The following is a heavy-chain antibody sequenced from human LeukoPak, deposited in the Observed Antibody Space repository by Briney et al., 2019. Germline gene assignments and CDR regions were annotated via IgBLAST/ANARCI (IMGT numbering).Heavy chain of an antibody. CDR1: GGSISSSSYY. V-gene: IGHV4-39*01. CDR2: IYYSGST. Sequence: SETLSLTCTVSGGSISSSSYYWGWIRQPPGKGLEWIGSIYYSGSTYYNPSLKSRVTISVDTPKNQFSLKLSSVTAADTAVYYCARDFWSGYYTHYNWFDPWGQGTLVTVSS. CDR3: ARDFWSGYYTHYNWFDP. D-gene: IGHD3-3*01. J-gene: IGHJ5*02.